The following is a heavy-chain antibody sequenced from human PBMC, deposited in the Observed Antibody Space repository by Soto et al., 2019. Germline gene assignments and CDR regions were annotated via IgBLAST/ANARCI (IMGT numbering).Heavy chain of an antibody. Sequence: GASVKVSCKASGGTFSSYAISWVRQAPGQGLEWMGGIIPIFGTANYAQKFQGRVTITADESTSTAYMELSSLRSEDTAVYYCARSITMVRGVYYYYGMDVWGQGTTVTVSS. V-gene: IGHV1-69*13. CDR1: GGTFSSYA. D-gene: IGHD3-10*01. CDR2: IIPIFGTA. J-gene: IGHJ6*02. CDR3: ARSITMVRGVYYYYGMDV.